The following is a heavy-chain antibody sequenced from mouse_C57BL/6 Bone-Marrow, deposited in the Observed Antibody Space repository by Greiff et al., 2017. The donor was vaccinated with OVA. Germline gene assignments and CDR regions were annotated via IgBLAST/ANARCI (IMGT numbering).Heavy chain of an antibody. V-gene: IGHV1-69*01. D-gene: IGHD4-1*01. CDR2: IDPSDSYT. Sequence: QVQLKQSGAELVMPGASVKLSCKASGYTFTSYWMHWVKQRPGQGLEWIGEIDPSDSYTNYNQKFKGKSTLTVDKSSSTAYMQLSSLTSEDSAVYYCARTGSYYFDYWGQGTTLTVSS. J-gene: IGHJ2*01. CDR1: GYTFTSYW. CDR3: ARTGSYYFDY.